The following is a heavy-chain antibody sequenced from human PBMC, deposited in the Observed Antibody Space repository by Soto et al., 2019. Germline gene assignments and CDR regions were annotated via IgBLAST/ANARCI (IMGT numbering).Heavy chain of an antibody. Sequence: EVQLVESGGGLVQPGRSLRLSCAASGFTFDDYAMHWVRQAPGKGLEWVSGISWNSGSIGYADSVKGRFAISRDNAKNSLYLQMNSLRAEDTALYYCAKDSGVTAVAGDFYYWGQGTLVTVSS. J-gene: IGHJ4*02. CDR2: ISWNSGSI. D-gene: IGHD6-19*01. CDR1: GFTFDDYA. CDR3: AKDSGVTAVAGDFYY. V-gene: IGHV3-9*01.